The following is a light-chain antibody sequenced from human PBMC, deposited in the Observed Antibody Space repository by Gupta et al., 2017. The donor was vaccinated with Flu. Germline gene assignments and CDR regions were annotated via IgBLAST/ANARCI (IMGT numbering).Light chain of an antibody. CDR3: QQYGNSLHT. CDR1: QRIRSTY. V-gene: IGKV3-20*01. J-gene: IGKJ5*01. CDR2: GTS. Sequence: VLTQSPGTLSVSPGERATLSCRASQRIRSTYLAWYQQKPGQAPRLLMFGTSTRATGIPDRFSGSGSGTDFTLTISRLEPEDLAVYFCQQYGNSLHTFGQGTRLDIK.